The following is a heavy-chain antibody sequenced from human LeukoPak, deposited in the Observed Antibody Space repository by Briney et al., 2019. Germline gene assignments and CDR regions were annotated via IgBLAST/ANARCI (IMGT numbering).Heavy chain of an antibody. CDR2: IIPIFGTA. J-gene: IGHJ6*02. Sequence: ASVKVSCKASGGTFSSYAISWVRQAPGQGLEWMRGIIPIFGTANYAQKFQGRVTITADESTSTAYMELSSLRSEDTAVYYCARHPDYGMDVWGQGTTVTVSS. CDR1: GGTFSSYA. CDR3: ARHPDYGMDV. V-gene: IGHV1-69*13.